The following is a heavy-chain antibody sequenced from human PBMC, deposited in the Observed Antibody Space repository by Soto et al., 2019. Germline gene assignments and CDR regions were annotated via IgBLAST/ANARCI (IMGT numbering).Heavy chain of an antibody. V-gene: IGHV3-23*01. CDR2: ISGSGGST. J-gene: IGHJ6*02. D-gene: IGHD6-25*01. CDR1: GFTFSSYA. CDR3: AKDQSSGEYYYYYGMDV. Sequence: EVQLLESGGGLVQPGGSLRLSCAASGFTFSSYAMSWVRQAPGKGLEWVSAISGSGGSTYYADSVKGRFTISRDNSKNTRYLQMNSLRAEDTAVYYCAKDQSSGEYYYYYGMDVWGQGTTVTVSS.